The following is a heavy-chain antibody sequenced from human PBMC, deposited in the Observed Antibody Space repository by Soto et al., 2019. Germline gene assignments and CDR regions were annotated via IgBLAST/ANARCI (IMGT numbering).Heavy chain of an antibody. CDR1: GGSVSNSNYY. D-gene: IGHD2-8*01. Sequence: PSETLSLTCTVSGGSVSNSNYYWGWIRQSPGKGLEWIGSVYYRGRSYSKSSVKSRVTISVDTSKNQFSLNLNSVTASDTAVYYCVSQRTSVLTQAYFDYWGPGARVNVSA. J-gene: IGHJ4*02. V-gene: IGHV4-39*01. CDR3: VSQRTSVLTQAYFDY. CDR2: VYYRGRS.